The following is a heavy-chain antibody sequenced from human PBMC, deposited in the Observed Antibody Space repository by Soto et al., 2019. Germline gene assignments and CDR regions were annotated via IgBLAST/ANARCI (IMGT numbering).Heavy chain of an antibody. Sequence: GGSLRLSCAASGFTFDDYGMSWVRQAPGKGLEWVSGINWNGGSTGYADSVKGRFTISRDNAKNSLYLQMNSLRAEDTALYYCARSGSIVRGVKYFDYWGQGTLVTVSS. J-gene: IGHJ4*02. D-gene: IGHD3-10*01. CDR1: GFTFDDYG. CDR3: ARSGSIVRGVKYFDY. V-gene: IGHV3-20*04. CDR2: INWNGGST.